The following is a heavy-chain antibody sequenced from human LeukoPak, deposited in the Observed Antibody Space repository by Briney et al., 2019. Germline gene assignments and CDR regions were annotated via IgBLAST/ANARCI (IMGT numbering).Heavy chain of an antibody. CDR2: ISSGSSHI. Sequence: GGSLRLSCAASGFIFSTHSMSWVRQSPGKGLEWVSSISSGSSHIYYADSMKGRFTISRDNARNSLFLQMNSLRAEDTAVYYCVRDFRTQLDGYSPPYHFDYWGQGALVTVPS. CDR1: GFIFSTHS. V-gene: IGHV3-21*01. D-gene: IGHD5-24*01. CDR3: VRDFRTQLDGYSPPYHFDY. J-gene: IGHJ4*02.